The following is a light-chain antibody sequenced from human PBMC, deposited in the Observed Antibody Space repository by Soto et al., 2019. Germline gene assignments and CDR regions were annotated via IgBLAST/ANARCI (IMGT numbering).Light chain of an antibody. CDR3: QQYNTCPPT. J-gene: IGKJ4*01. V-gene: IGKV3-15*01. Sequence: EIVMTQSPATLSVSPGERATLSCRASQSVSSNLAWYQQKPGQAPRLLIYGASTRATGIPARFSGSGSGTEFPLTISSLHSEFFAFYYCQQYNTCPPTFAGGTKVDI. CDR2: GAS. CDR1: QSVSSN.